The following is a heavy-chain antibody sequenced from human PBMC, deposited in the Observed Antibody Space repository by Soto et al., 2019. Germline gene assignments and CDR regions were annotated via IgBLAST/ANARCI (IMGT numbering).Heavy chain of an antibody. V-gene: IGHV3-23*01. Sequence: GGSLRLSCAASGFTFSSCAMSWVRQAPGKGLEWVSAISGSGGSTYYADSVKGRFTISRDNSKNTLYLQMNSLRAEDTAVYYCAKDEVYLYCSGGSCYSGGPDYWGQGTLVTVS. D-gene: IGHD2-15*01. CDR1: GFTFSSCA. CDR2: ISGSGGST. J-gene: IGHJ4*02. CDR3: AKDEVYLYCSGGSCYSGGPDY.